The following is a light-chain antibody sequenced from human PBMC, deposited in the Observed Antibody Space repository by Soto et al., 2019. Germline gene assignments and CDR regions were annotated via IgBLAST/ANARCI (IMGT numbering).Light chain of an antibody. CDR2: DAS. V-gene: IGKV1-33*01. J-gene: IGKJ3*01. CDR3: QQYDNLPRT. CDR1: QDISYY. Sequence: DIPMTQSPSSLSASVGDRVTITCQASQDISYYLNWYQQKPGKAPKLLIYDASNLETWVPSRFSGSGSWTDFTFTISILQPEDIATYYCQQYDNLPRTFGPGTKVDIK.